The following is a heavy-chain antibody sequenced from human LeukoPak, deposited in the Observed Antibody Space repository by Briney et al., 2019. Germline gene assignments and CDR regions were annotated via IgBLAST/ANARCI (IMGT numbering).Heavy chain of an antibody. CDR3: ARVGSSSSFYYYYYMDV. V-gene: IGHV4-4*07. CDR1: GGSISSYY. Sequence: PSETLSLTCTVSGGSISSYYWSWIQQPAGKGLKWIGRIYTSGSTNYNPSLKSRVTISVDKSKNQFSLKLSSVTAADTAVYYCARVGSSSSFYYYYYMDVWGKGTTVTVSS. J-gene: IGHJ6*03. D-gene: IGHD6-6*01. CDR2: IYTSGST.